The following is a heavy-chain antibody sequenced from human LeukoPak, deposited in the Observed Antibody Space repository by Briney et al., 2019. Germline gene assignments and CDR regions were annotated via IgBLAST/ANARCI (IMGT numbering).Heavy chain of an antibody. CDR3: ARGLVPAAPPGY. CDR2: IYCSGST. J-gene: IGHJ4*02. Sequence: SETLSLTCTVSGGSISSGGYYWSWIRQHPGKGLEWIGYIYCSGSTYYNPSLKSRVTISVDTSKNQFSLKLSSVTAADTAVYYCARGLVPAAPPGYWGQGTLVTVSS. V-gene: IGHV4-31*03. D-gene: IGHD2-2*01. CDR1: GGSISSGGYY.